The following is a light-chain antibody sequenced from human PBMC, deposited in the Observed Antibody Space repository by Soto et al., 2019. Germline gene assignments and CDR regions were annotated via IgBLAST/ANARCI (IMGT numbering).Light chain of an antibody. Sequence: QSVLTQPPSVSGAPGQRVTIPCTGSSSNIGSFYDVHWYQQLPGTVPKLLIYGDNNRPSGVPDRFSGSKSATSASLAITGVQDDDEADYYCQSYDNSLSHVVFGGGTKLTVL. CDR1: SSNIGSFYD. CDR3: QSYDNSLSHVV. CDR2: GDN. V-gene: IGLV1-40*01. J-gene: IGLJ2*01.